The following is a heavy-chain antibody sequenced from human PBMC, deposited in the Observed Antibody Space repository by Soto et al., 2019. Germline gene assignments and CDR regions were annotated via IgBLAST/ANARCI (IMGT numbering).Heavy chain of an antibody. CDR1: GFTFSSYG. J-gene: IGHJ3*02. V-gene: IGHV3-33*01. CDR2: RWCDGSSK. D-gene: IGHD3-10*01. Sequence: GGSLRLSFAASGFTFSSYGMHWGRQAPGKGLGWVAVRWCDGSSKYYADSVEGRFTISRDNSKNTLDLQMNSLKGEDTAGYHFAREGESELVCHAFDIWGQGTMVTVSS. CDR3: AREGESELVCHAFDI.